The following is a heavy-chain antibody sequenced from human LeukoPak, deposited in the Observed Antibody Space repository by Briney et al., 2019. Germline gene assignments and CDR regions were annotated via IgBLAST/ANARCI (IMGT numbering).Heavy chain of an antibody. V-gene: IGHV3-7*01. CDR3: ARERQWLVHFGSGAFDI. J-gene: IGHJ3*02. CDR1: GFTFSSYS. D-gene: IGHD6-19*01. Sequence: PGGSLRLSCAASGFTFSSYSMNWGRQAPGKGVGGVAHIKQDGREKYSVDSGKGRFTISRDNAKNSLYLQMNSLRAEHTAVYYCARERQWLVHFGSGAFDIWSQGTMVTVS. CDR2: IKQDGREK.